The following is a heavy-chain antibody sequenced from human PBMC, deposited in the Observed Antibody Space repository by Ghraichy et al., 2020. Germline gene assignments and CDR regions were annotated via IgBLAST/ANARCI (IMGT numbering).Heavy chain of an antibody. CDR3: ARDREGAPGAFDI. CDR1: GFIFSTYN. J-gene: IGHJ3*02. D-gene: IGHD1-26*01. V-gene: IGHV3-21*01. CDR2: ISSSSGYI. Sequence: GGSLRLSCVASGFIFSTYNMNWVRQAPGKGLEWVLYISSSSGYIYYADSVKGRFTISRDNAKNLLYLQMNSLRAEDTAVYYCARDREGAPGAFDIWGQGTMVTVSS.